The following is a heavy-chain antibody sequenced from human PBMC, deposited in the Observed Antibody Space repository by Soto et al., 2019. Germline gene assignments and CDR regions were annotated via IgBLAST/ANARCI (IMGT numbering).Heavy chain of an antibody. CDR2: IWYDGSNK. Sequence: GGSLRLSCAASGFTFSSYGMHWVRQAPGKGLEWVAVIWYDGSNKYYADSVKGRFIISRDNSKNTLYLQMNSLRAEDTAVYYCARELGYCSSTSCYKGYYGMDVWGPGTTVTVSS. CDR3: ARELGYCSSTSCYKGYYGMDV. D-gene: IGHD2-2*02. V-gene: IGHV3-33*01. CDR1: GFTFSSYG. J-gene: IGHJ6*02.